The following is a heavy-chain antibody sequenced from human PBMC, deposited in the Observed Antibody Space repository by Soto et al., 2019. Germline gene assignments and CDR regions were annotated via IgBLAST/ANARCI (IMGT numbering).Heavy chain of an antibody. D-gene: IGHD3-10*01. V-gene: IGHV1-2*02. CDR2: INPNSGGT. Sequence: QVQLVQSGAEVKKPGASAKVSCKASGYTFTGYYMHWVRQAPGQGLEWMGWINPNSGGTNYAQKFQGRVTMTRDTSISTAYMELSRLRSDDTAVYYCARRTYYYGSGSHWDYWGQGTLVTVSS. J-gene: IGHJ4*02. CDR3: ARRTYYYGSGSHWDY. CDR1: GYTFTGYY.